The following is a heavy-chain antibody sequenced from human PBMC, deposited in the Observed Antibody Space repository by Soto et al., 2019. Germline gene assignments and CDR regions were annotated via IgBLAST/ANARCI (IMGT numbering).Heavy chain of an antibody. V-gene: IGHV6-1*01. Sequence: SQTLSLTCAISGDSVSSNNAAWNWISQSPSRGLELLRRTYYRHKWYKEYAVSVKSRITMNPDTSKNQFSMQLSTVTPEDTAVYYCARDGIVAGDSYYYYDMDVWGQGTTVTVSS. CDR1: GDSVSSNNAA. D-gene: IGHD3-22*01. CDR3: ARDGIVAGDSYYYYDMDV. J-gene: IGHJ6*02. CDR2: TYYRHKWYK.